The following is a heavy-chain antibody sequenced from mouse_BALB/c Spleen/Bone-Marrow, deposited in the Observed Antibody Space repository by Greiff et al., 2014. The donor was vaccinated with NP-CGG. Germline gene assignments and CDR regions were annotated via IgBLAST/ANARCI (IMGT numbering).Heavy chain of an antibody. Sequence: EVQLQQSGAELVKPGASVKLSCTASGFNIKDTYMHWVKQRPEQGLEWIGRIDPANGNTKYDPKFQGKATITADTSSNTAYLQLSSLTSEDNAVYYCARNYGYGKSFAYWGQGTLVTVSA. J-gene: IGHJ3*01. V-gene: IGHV14-3*02. CDR1: GFNIKDTY. CDR2: IDPANGNT. D-gene: IGHD2-2*01. CDR3: ARNYGYGKSFAY.